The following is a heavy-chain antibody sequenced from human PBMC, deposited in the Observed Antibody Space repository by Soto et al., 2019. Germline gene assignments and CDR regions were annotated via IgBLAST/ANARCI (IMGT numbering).Heavy chain of an antibody. Sequence: SGPTLVNPTETLTLTCTVSGFSLSNARMGVSWIRQPPGKALEWLAHIFSNDEKSYSTSLKSRLTISKDTSKSQVVLTMTNMDPVDTATYYCARITYYYDSSGYYYHSYYFDYWGQGTLVTVSS. CDR3: ARITYYYDSSGYYYHSYYFDY. D-gene: IGHD3-22*01. V-gene: IGHV2-26*01. J-gene: IGHJ4*02. CDR1: GFSLSNARMG. CDR2: IFSNDEK.